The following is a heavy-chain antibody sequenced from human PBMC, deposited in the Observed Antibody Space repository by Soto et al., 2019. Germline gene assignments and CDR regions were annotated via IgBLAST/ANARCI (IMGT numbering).Heavy chain of an antibody. CDR3: ARGRAVDSIFGVVISAYYYMDV. CDR1: GGSFSGYY. CDR2: INHSGST. D-gene: IGHD3-3*01. J-gene: IGHJ6*03. V-gene: IGHV4-34*01. Sequence: SETLSLTCAVYGGSFSGYYWSWIRQPPGKGLEWIGEINHSGSTNYNPSLKSRVTISVDTSKNQFSLKLSSVTAADTAVYYCARGRAVDSIFGVVISAYYYMDVWGKGTTVTVSS.